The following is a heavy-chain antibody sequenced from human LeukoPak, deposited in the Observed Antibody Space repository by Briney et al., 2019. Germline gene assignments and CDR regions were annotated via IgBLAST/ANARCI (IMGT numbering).Heavy chain of an antibody. CDR1: GFTFSTFA. D-gene: IGHD3-3*01. V-gene: IGHV3-23*01. Sequence: GGSLRLSCAASGFTFSTFAMIWVRQPPGKGLEWVSSIFPSGGEIHYADSVRGRFTISRDNSKSTLSLQMNSLRAEDTAAYYCARGATDITRWFDPWGQGTLVIVSS. CDR3: ARGATDITRWFDP. CDR2: IFPSGGEI. J-gene: IGHJ5*02.